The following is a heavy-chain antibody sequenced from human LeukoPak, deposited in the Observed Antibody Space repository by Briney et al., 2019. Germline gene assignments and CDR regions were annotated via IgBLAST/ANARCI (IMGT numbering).Heavy chain of an antibody. CDR1: VFSFSYHW. J-gene: IGHJ4*02. Sequence: GGSLRLSCGASVFSFSYHWMSWARQAPGKGLEWVARVKGDGSEKSYVDSVKGRFTISRDNAKSSLFLQMDNLRADDTAVYYCARGGSVMFDQWGQGTQVTVSS. CDR3: ARGGSVMFDQ. D-gene: IGHD2-21*01. CDR2: VKGDGSEK. V-gene: IGHV3-7*03.